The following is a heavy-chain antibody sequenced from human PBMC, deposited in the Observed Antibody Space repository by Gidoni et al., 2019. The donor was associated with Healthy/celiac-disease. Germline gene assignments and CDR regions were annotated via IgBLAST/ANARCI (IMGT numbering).Heavy chain of an antibody. CDR1: GGSISSGSYY. CDR3: ARERDGGDYYYYYMDV. CDR2: IYTSGST. J-gene: IGHJ6*03. Sequence: QVQLQESGPGLVKPSQTLSLTCTVSGGSISSGSYYWSWIRQPAGKGLGWIGRIYTSGSTNYNPSLKSRVTRSVDTSKNQFSRKLSSVTAADTAVYYCARERDGGDYYYYYMDVWGKGTTVTVSS. D-gene: IGHD3-3*01. V-gene: IGHV4-61*02.